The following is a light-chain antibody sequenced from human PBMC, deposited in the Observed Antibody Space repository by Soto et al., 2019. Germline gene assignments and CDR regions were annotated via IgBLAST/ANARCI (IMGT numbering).Light chain of an antibody. Sequence: EIQVTQSPTSLSASVGDRVTITCRASRSIGTSLNWYQQRPGKAPQLLIYAASSLQSGVPSRFSGSTSGTDFTLTINGLQPEDFATYYCQQSFSPHIAFGQGTRL. J-gene: IGKJ5*01. CDR1: RSIGTS. CDR3: QQSFSPHIA. V-gene: IGKV1-39*01. CDR2: AAS.